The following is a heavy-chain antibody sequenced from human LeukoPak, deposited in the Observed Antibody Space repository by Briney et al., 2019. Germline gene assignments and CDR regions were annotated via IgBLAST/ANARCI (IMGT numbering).Heavy chain of an antibody. CDR1: GYTFTGYY. J-gene: IGHJ5*02. Sequence: ASVKVSCKASGYTFTGYYMHWVRQAPGQGLEWMGWINPNSGGTNYAQKFQGRVTMTRDTSISTAYMELSRLRSDDTAVYYCARHELCGGSCYGGDWFDPWGQGTLVTVSS. V-gene: IGHV1-2*02. CDR3: ARHELCGGSCYGGDWFDP. CDR2: INPNSGGT. D-gene: IGHD2-15*01.